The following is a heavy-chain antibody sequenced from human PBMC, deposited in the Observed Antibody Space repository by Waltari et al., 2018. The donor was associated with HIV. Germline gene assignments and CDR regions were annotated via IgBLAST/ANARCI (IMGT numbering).Heavy chain of an antibody. J-gene: IGHJ4*02. CDR1: GFTFSNYT. D-gene: IGHD7-27*01. Sequence: EVQLVASGGGLVQPGGSLRLSWAASGFTFSNYTMNWVRQDPGKGLEWVSYISRSSSSIFYADSVKGRFTISRDNAKNSLYLQMNSLRVEDTAVYYCARDINGGWGYWGQGTLVTVAS. V-gene: IGHV3-48*01. CDR2: ISRSSSSI. CDR3: ARDINGGWGY.